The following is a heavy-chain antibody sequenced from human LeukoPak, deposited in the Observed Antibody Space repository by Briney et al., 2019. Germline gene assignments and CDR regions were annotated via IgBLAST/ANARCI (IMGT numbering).Heavy chain of an antibody. CDR3: AKDRGGAYYESSVDI. CDR1: GFTFSAYA. V-gene: IGHV3-23*01. D-gene: IGHD3-22*01. CDR2: IGSDNKP. Sequence: GGSLRLSCEASGFTFSAYAMTWVRQAPGKGLEWVSSIGSDNKPHYSESVKGRFAISRDNSKSMLFLQLNSLRAEDTAVYYCAKDRGGAYYESSVDIWGQGTMVTVSS. J-gene: IGHJ3*02.